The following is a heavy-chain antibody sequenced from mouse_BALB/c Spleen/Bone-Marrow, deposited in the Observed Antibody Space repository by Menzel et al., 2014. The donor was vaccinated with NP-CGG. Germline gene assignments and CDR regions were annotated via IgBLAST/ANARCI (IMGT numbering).Heavy chain of an antibody. Sequence: VQRVESGPGLVQPSQSLSITCTVSGFSLTQYTIYWIRQSPGKGLEWLGVVWTGGSTDYNATFISRLTITKDNSKSQVFFKMTSLEPTDTAIYYCARNSDHYSLDYWGQGTSVTVSS. CDR2: VWTGGST. CDR1: GFSLTQYT. CDR3: ARNSDHYSLDY. J-gene: IGHJ4*01. D-gene: IGHD2-12*01. V-gene: IGHV2-2*02.